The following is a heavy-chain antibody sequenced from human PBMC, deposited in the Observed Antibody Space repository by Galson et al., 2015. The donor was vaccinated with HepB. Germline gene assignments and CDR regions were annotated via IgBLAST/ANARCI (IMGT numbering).Heavy chain of an antibody. CDR1: GFTFSNYP. D-gene: IGHD3-22*01. CDR2: ISSSSSTI. J-gene: IGHJ4*02. V-gene: IGHV3-48*01. CDR3: AREPNYDISSYYFDY. Sequence: SLRLSCAASGFTFSNYPMNWVRQAPGKGLEWVSYISSSSSTIYYADSVKGRFTISRDNAKNSLYLQMSSLRAEDTAVYYCAREPNYDISSYYFDYWGQGTLVTVSS.